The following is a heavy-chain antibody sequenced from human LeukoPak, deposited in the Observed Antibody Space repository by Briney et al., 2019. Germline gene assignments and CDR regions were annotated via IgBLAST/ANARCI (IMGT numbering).Heavy chain of an antibody. D-gene: IGHD5-18*01. CDR3: TRILGGYSYYDF. CDR2: INSDGSTT. J-gene: IGHJ4*02. CDR1: GFTFSSYW. V-gene: IGHV3-74*01. Sequence: GGSLRLSCAASGFTFSSYWMHWVRQAPGKGLVWVSRINSDGSTTSYGDSVKGRFTVSRDSAKNTLYLQMNSLRAEDTAVYYCTRILGGYSYYDFWGQGTLVTVSS.